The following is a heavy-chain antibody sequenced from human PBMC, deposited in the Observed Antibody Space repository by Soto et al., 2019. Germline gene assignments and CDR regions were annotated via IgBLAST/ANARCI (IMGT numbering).Heavy chain of an antibody. CDR2: INHSGST. D-gene: IGHD3-9*01. CDR3: ARSADILTGYFNFDY. V-gene: IGHV4-34*01. CDR1: VGSFSGYY. J-gene: IGHJ4*02. Sequence: ASETLSLTCAVYVGSFSGYYWSWIRQPPGKGLEWIGEINHSGSTNYNPSLKSRVTISVDTSKNQFSLKLSSVTAADTAVYYCARSADILTGYFNFDYWGQGTLVTVSS.